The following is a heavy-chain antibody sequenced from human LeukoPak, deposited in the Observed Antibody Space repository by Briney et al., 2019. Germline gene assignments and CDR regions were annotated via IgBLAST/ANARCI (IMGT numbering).Heavy chain of an antibody. D-gene: IGHD1-26*01. CDR1: GYTFTSYG. V-gene: IGHV1-18*01. Sequence: GASVKVSCKASGYTFTSYGITWVRQAPGQGLEWMGWINAYNGNTNYAQKVQGRVTMTRDTSTSAVYMELRSLKSDDTAVYYCARDKIVGATYFDYWGQGTLVTVSS. CDR2: INAYNGNT. J-gene: IGHJ4*02. CDR3: ARDKIVGATYFDY.